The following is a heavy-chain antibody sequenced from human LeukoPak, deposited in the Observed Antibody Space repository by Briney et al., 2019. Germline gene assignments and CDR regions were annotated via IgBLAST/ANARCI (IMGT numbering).Heavy chain of an antibody. V-gene: IGHV3-21*01. Sequence: GGSLRLSCAASGFTFSSYWKSWVRQAPGKGLEWVSSIGSSSSYIYYADSVKGRFTISRDNAKNSLYLQMNSLRAEDTAVYYCARDQGSGSYQDGFDYWGQGTLVTVSS. CDR1: GFTFSSYW. CDR2: IGSSSSYI. D-gene: IGHD3-10*01. J-gene: IGHJ4*02. CDR3: ARDQGSGSYQDGFDY.